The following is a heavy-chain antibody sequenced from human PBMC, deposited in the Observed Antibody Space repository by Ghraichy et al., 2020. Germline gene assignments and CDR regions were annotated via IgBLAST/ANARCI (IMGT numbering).Heavy chain of an antibody. CDR2: IYYSGST. CDR1: GGSISSSNYY. CDR3: ARQGYDSNYFDY. D-gene: IGHD1-20*01. J-gene: IGHJ4*02. Sequence: SETLSLTCTVSGGSISSSNYYWGWIRQPPEEGLEWIGTIYYSGSTYYNPSLKSRVTISVDTSRNQFSLKLISVTAADTAVYYCARQGYDSNYFDYWGQGTLVTVCS. V-gene: IGHV4-39*01.